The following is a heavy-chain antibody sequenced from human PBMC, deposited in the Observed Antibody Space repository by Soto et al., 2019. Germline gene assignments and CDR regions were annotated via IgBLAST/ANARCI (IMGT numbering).Heavy chain of an antibody. J-gene: IGHJ6*02. CDR2: IFTSGNT. CDR1: GGSMNDYY. V-gene: IGHV4-4*07. D-gene: IGHD6-6*01. Sequence: KSSETLSLTCTVSGGSMNDYYWSWIRQPAGKGLEWIGRIFTSGNTNYNPSLRSRLTMSVDTSTNQVSLRLTSVTAADTAVYYCATRRLVSRSYALDVWGQGTPVTVYS. CDR3: ATRRLVSRSYALDV.